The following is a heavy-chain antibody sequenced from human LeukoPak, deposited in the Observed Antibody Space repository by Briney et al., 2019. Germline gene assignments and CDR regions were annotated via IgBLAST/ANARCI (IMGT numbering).Heavy chain of an antibody. D-gene: IGHD3-3*01. CDR3: ARGGSIFGVLIMPFDI. CDR1: GYTFTAYY. CDR2: INPNSGGT. Sequence: ASVKVSCKASGYTFTAYYIHWVRQAPGQGLEWMGWINPNSGGTDSAQQFQGRLTLTRDTSITTSYMELSSLRSDDTAVYYCARGGSIFGVLIMPFDIWGLGTMVTVSS. J-gene: IGHJ3*02. V-gene: IGHV1-2*02.